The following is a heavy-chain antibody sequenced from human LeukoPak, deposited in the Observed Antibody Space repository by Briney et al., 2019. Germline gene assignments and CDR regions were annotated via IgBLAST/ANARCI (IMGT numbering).Heavy chain of an antibody. D-gene: IGHD3-22*01. Sequence: GGPLRLSCAASGFTVDDYAMHWVRQAPGKGLAWVSGVTWNSAHIGYADSVKGRFTISRDNSKNTLYLQMNSLRAEDTAVYYCAREGYYYDSSGYYQGGLDAFDIWGQGTMVTVSS. V-gene: IGHV3-9*01. CDR2: VTWNSAHI. CDR1: GFTVDDYA. J-gene: IGHJ3*02. CDR3: AREGYYYDSSGYYQGGLDAFDI.